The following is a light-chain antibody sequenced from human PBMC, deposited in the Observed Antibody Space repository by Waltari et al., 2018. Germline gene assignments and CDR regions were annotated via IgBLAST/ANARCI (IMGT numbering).Light chain of an antibody. CDR3: LQYKSYPYT. J-gene: IGKJ2*01. CDR1: QGLAHY. CDR2: AAF. V-gene: IGKV1-17*03. Sequence: DIQMTQSPSAMSASLGDRVTITCRASQGLAHYLAWFQQKAGKVPERLLYAAFSLQSGVSSRFSGSGSETEFTLTISSLQPEDFATYYCLQYKSYPYTFGQGTKLEI.